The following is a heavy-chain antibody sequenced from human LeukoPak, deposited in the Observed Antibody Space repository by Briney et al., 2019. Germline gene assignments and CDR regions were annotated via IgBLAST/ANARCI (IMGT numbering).Heavy chain of an antibody. CDR3: ARDVDTAMVAWED. D-gene: IGHD5-18*01. CDR1: GGSISSGGCY. J-gene: IGHJ4*02. V-gene: IGHV4-39*02. CDR2: IYYSGST. Sequence: SETLSLTCTVSGGSISSGGCYWGWIRQPPGKGLEWIGSIYYSGSTYYNPSLKSRVTISVDTSKDQFSLKLSSVTASDTAVYYCARDVDTAMVAWEDWGQGTLVTVSS.